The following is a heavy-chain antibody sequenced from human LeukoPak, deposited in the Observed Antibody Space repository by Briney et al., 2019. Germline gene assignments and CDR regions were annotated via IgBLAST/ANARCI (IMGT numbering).Heavy chain of an antibody. CDR2: ITGGGTST. V-gene: IGHV3-23*01. Sequence: SGGSLRLSCAASGFTFSSCAMSWVRQAPGKGLEWVSTITGGGTSTYYADSVKGRFTISRDNSKNTLFLQMDSLGAGDTAIYYCAKGLYTSSGYHFQSWGQGTLVTVSS. CDR3: AKGLYTSSGYHFQS. D-gene: IGHD6-13*01. J-gene: IGHJ4*02. CDR1: GFTFSSCA.